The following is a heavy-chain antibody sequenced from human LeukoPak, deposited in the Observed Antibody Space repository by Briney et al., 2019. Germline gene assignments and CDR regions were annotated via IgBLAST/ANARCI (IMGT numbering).Heavy chain of an antibody. CDR3: AREYGVAAAFGAFDI. J-gene: IGHJ3*02. CDR1: GYTFTSYA. V-gene: IGHV1-3*03. D-gene: IGHD6-13*01. Sequence: ASVKVSCKASGYTFTSYAMHWVRQAPGQRLEWMGWINAGNGNTKYSQEFQGRVTITRDASASTAYMELSSLRSEDMAVYYCAREYGVAAAFGAFDIWGQGTMVTVSS. CDR2: INAGNGNT.